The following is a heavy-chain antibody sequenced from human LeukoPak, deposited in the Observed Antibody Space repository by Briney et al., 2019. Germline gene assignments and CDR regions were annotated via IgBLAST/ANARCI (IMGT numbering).Heavy chain of an antibody. J-gene: IGHJ4*02. D-gene: IGHD2-8*01. CDR3: ARLKYCTNGVCYAGFDY. Sequence: KFQGRVTITRDTSADTAYMELSSLRSEDTAVYYCARLKYCTNGVCYAGFDYWGQGTLVTVSS. V-gene: IGHV1-3*01.